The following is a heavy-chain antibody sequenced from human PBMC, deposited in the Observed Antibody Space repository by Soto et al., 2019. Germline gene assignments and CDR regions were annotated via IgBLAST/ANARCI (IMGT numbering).Heavy chain of an antibody. D-gene: IGHD6-19*01. CDR2: ISYDGSNK. CDR1: GFTFSSYG. CDR3: AKGGIAVDD. V-gene: IGHV3-30*18. Sequence: QVQLVESGGGVVQPGRSLRLSCAASGFTFSSYGMHWVRQAPDKGLEWVAVISYDGSNKYYADSVKGRFTISRDNSKNTLYLQMNSLRAEDTAVYYCAKGGIAVDDWGQGTLVTVSS. J-gene: IGHJ4*02.